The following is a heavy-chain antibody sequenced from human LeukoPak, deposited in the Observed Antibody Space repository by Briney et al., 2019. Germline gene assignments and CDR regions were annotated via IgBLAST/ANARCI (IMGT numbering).Heavy chain of an antibody. V-gene: IGHV3-15*01. D-gene: IGHD3-3*01. J-gene: IGHJ4*02. CDR3: TTEYDFWSGYYPQYYFDY. Sequence: GGSLRLSCAASGFTFSNAWMSWVRQAPGKGLEWVGRIKSKTDGGTTDYAAPVKGRFTISRDDSKNTLYLQMNSLKTEDTAVYYCTTEYDFWSGYYPQYYFDYWGQGTLVTVSS. CDR2: IKSKTDGGTT. CDR1: GFTFSNAW.